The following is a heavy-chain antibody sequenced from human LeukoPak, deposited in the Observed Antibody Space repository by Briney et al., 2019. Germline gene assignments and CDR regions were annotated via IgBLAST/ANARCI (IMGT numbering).Heavy chain of an antibody. Sequence: SQTLSLTCAISGDSVSANGAAWNWIRQSPSRGLEWLVRTYYRSKWYNDYAVSVKSRITINPDTSKNQFSLQLNSVTPEDTAVYYCARAPADCGGDCYSLFDYWGQGTLVTVSS. CDR2: TYYRSKWYN. J-gene: IGHJ4*02. V-gene: IGHV6-1*01. CDR3: ARAPADCGGDCYSLFDY. CDR1: GDSVSANGAA. D-gene: IGHD2-21*02.